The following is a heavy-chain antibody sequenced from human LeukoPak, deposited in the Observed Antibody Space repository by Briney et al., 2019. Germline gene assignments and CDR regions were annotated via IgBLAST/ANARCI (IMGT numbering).Heavy chain of an antibody. CDR3: AKDHRLGAPTEDI. CDR1: GFTFSSYW. Sequence: GGSLRLSCAASGFTFSSYWFSWVRQAPGKGLEWVANIKQDGSEKYYVDSVKGRFTISRDNAKNSLYLQMNSLRAEDTAVYYCAKDHRLGAPTEDIWGQGTMVTVSS. J-gene: IGHJ3*02. V-gene: IGHV3-7*01. CDR2: IKQDGSEK. D-gene: IGHD6-6*01.